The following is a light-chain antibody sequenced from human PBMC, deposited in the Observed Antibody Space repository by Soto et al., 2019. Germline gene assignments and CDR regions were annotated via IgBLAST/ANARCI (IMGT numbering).Light chain of an antibody. CDR2: GVS. J-gene: IGKJ4*01. V-gene: IGKV3-20*01. CDR1: QSVSGSD. Sequence: EVVLTQSPGTLSLSPGERATLSCRASQSVSGSDLAWYQQKPGQAPRLLISGVSNRATGTPDRFSGSGSGTDFTLTISSLEPEDFAVYYCQQYNKWPLTLGGGTKVDIK. CDR3: QQYNKWPLT.